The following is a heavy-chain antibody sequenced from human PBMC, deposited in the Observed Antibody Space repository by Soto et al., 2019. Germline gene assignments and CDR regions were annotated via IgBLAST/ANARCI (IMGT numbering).Heavy chain of an antibody. J-gene: IGHJ4*02. D-gene: IGHD2-2*01. Sequence: QVQLQESGPGLVKPSQTLSLTCTVSGGSISSGGYYWSWIRQHPGKGLEWIGYIYYSGSTYYNPSLKSRVTKSVDTSKKQFSLKLSSVTAADTAVYYCARGRTSSPTPGDYWGQGTLVTVSS. V-gene: IGHV4-31*03. CDR3: ARGRTSSPTPGDY. CDR2: IYYSGST. CDR1: GGSISSGGYY.